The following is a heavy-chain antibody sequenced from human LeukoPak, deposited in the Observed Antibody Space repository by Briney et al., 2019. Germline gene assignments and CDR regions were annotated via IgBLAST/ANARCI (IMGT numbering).Heavy chain of an antibody. J-gene: IGHJ4*02. CDR1: GYTFTSYA. V-gene: IGHV1-3*01. D-gene: IGHD6-19*01. CDR3: ASEYSSGWYDY. CDR2: INAGNGNT. Sequence: GASVKVSCKASGYTFTSYAMHWVRQAPGQRLEWMGWINAGNGNTKYSQKFQGRVTIARDTSACTAYMELSSLRSEDTAVYYCASEYSSGWYDYWGQGTLVTVSS.